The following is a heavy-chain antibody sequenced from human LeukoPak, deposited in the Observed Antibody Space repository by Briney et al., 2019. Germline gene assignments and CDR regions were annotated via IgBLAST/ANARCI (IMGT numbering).Heavy chain of an antibody. D-gene: IGHD2-15*01. V-gene: IGHV4-59*01. J-gene: IGHJ5*02. CDR3: ARVYFDSPVVAATAHNWFDP. CDR2: IYYSGST. CDR1: GGSISSYY. Sequence: SETLSLTCTVSGGSISSYYWSWIRQPPGKGLEWIGYIYYSGSTNYNPSLKSRVTISVDTSKNQFSLKLSSVTAADTAVYYCARVYFDSPVVAATAHNWFDPWGQGTLVTVSS.